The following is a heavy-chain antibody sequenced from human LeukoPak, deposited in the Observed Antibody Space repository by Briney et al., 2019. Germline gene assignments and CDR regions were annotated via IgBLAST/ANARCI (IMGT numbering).Heavy chain of an antibody. CDR3: ARSPHILTGENFDY. Sequence: ASVKVSCKASGCTFTSYYMHWVRQAPGQGLEWMGIINPSGGSTSYAQKFQGRVTMTRDTSISTAYMELNRLRFDDTAVYYCARSPHILTGENFDYWGQGTLVTVSS. V-gene: IGHV1-46*01. CDR1: GCTFTSYY. D-gene: IGHD3-9*01. J-gene: IGHJ4*02. CDR2: INPSGGST.